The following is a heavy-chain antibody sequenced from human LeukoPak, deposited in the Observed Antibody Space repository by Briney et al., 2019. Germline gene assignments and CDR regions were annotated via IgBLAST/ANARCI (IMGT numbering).Heavy chain of an antibody. CDR1: GDSVSSTSAA. CDR3: ARGPGGHWYFDL. J-gene: IGHJ2*01. V-gene: IGHV6-1*01. Sequence: SQTLSLSCAISGDSVSSTSAAWNWIRQSPSRGLEWLGRTYYRSEWYSDYAVSVKSRININPDTTKNHFSLQLNSVTPEDTAVYFCARGPGGHWYFDLWGRGTLVTVCS. D-gene: IGHD3-10*01. CDR2: TYYRSEWYS.